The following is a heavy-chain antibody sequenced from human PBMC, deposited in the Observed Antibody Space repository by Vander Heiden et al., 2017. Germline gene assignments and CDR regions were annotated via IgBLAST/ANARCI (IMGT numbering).Heavy chain of an antibody. V-gene: IGHV1-69*17. CDR3: SRDIGSPIFEQ. Sequence: QVQLVQSGAEVKKPGSSVKVSCKTSGDTFNNYAISWVRQAPGQGLEWMGGIAPVFKIGNSAQKFLDRITITADKVTRTIYMELRRLGSEETAVYYWSRDIGSPIFEQWGHGSLVTVSS. D-gene: IGHD3-9*01. CDR2: IAPVFKIG. CDR1: GDTFNNYA. J-gene: IGHJ4*01.